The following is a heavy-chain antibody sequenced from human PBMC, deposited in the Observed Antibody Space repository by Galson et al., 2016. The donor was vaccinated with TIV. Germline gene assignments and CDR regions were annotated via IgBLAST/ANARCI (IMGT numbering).Heavy chain of an antibody. CDR1: GGTFNRYA. V-gene: IGHV3-15*06. J-gene: IGHJ4*02. CDR3: ATVGNPAYFKF. D-gene: IGHD2/OR15-2a*01. Sequence: SCKASGGTFNRYAISWVRQAPGKGLEWVGRIKSETDDGTTNYAAPVKGRFTISRDDSENTLYLQLSSLNAEDTAVYYCATVGNPAYFKFWGQGTLVTVSS. CDR2: IKSETDDGTT.